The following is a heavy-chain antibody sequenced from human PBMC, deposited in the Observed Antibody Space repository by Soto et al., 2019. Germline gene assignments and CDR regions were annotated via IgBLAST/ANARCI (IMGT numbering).Heavy chain of an antibody. CDR3: ARHVAAAGSSDDACEI. V-gene: IGHV5-51*01. J-gene: IGHJ3*02. Sequence: EVLLVQSGAEVKRAGESLKISCKGSGYTFTDFWIGWVRHMPGKGLEWMGIIYPGDSDTRYSPSFQGQVTISADKSISTAFLQWTSLQAADTAIYYCARHVAAAGSSDDACEIWGRGTMVTVSS. D-gene: IGHD6-13*01. CDR1: GYTFTDFW. CDR2: IYPGDSDT.